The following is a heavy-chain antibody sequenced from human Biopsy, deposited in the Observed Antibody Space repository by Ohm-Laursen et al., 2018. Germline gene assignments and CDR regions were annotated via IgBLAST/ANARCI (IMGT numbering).Heavy chain of an antibody. CDR3: ARDWGGDYGGNIDYYHFYGMDV. D-gene: IGHD4-23*01. Sequence: GSLRLSCAASGFTFSDYYMSWVRQAPGQGLEWLSYISRSGSIIDYADSVKGRFTISRDNAQNTLYLQMNSLRADDTAVYYCARDWGGDYGGNIDYYHFYGMDVWGQGTTVTVSS. CDR2: ISRSGSII. V-gene: IGHV3-11*01. CDR1: GFTFSDYY. J-gene: IGHJ6*02.